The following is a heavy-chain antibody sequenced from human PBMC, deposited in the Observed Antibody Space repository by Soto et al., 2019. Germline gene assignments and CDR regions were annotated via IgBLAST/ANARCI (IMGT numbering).Heavy chain of an antibody. J-gene: IGHJ5*02. V-gene: IGHV1-18*01. CDR2: ISTYNGNT. CDR1: GYTFTTYG. D-gene: IGHD3-3*01. CDR3: ARAKVLITPTWFDP. Sequence: QVQLVQSGGEVKKPGASVKVSCKASGYTFTTYGITWVRQAPGQGLEYLGWISTYNGNTDFAQRVQNRLTLTTDTSTNTAYMELRSLRPDDTAVYYCARAKVLITPTWFDPWGQGILVTVSS.